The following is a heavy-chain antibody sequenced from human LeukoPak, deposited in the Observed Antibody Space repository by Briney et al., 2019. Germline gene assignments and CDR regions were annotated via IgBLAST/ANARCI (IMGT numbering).Heavy chain of an antibody. J-gene: IGHJ6*02. CDR1: GFTFSNFG. Sequence: PGGPLRLSCAASGFTFSNFGMHWVRQAPGKGLEWVSVISHDGINKYYADSVKDRLHISRDNSKNTLYLQMYSLRPEDTAVYYCAKCPSTVRGNGMDVWGQGTTVTVSS. D-gene: IGHD3-10*01. CDR2: ISHDGINK. CDR3: AKCPSTVRGNGMDV. V-gene: IGHV3-30*18.